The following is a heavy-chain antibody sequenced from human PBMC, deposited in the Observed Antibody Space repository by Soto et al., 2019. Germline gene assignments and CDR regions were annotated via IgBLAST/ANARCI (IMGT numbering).Heavy chain of an antibody. CDR3: TPLALKYSSGWYEFSD. J-gene: IGHJ4*02. CDR1: GFTFSNVW. CDR2: IKSKTDGGTT. Sequence: EVQLVESGGGLVKPGGSLRHSCAASGFTFSNVWMNWVRQAPGKGLEWVGRIKSKTDGGTTDYAAPVKGRFTISRDDSQNTLYLQMNSLKTEDTAVYYCTPLALKYSSGWYEFSDWGQGTLVTVSS. D-gene: IGHD6-19*01. V-gene: IGHV3-15*07.